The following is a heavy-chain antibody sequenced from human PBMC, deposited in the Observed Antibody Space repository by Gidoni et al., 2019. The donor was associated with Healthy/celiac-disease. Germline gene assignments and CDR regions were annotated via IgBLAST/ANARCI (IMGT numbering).Heavy chain of an antibody. J-gene: IGHJ4*02. CDR3: ARDEVNMVRGVIISYFDY. CDR1: GGTFSSYA. D-gene: IGHD3-10*01. V-gene: IGHV1-69*04. Sequence: QVQLVQSGAEVKKPGSSVKVSCKASGGTFSSYAISWVRQAPGQGLEWMGRIIPILGIANYAQKFQGRVTITADKSTSTAYMELSSLRSEDTAVYYCARDEVNMVRGVIISYFDYWGQGTLVTVSS. CDR2: IIPILGIA.